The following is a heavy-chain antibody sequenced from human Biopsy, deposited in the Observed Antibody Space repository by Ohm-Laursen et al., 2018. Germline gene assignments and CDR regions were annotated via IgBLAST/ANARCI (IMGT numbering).Heavy chain of an antibody. D-gene: IGHD4-23*01. CDR1: GGSFTGHY. CDR3: ARGSNEYGGLYFPH. CDR2: ISHTGYT. V-gene: IGHV4-59*11. Sequence: TLSLTCIVSGGSFTGHYWTWIRQPSGKGLEWIGHISHTGYTSYKSSLKSRVTISLDTSRKHFSLRLTSLAAADTAVYYCARGSNEYGGLYFPHWGQGTLVTVSS. J-gene: IGHJ1*01.